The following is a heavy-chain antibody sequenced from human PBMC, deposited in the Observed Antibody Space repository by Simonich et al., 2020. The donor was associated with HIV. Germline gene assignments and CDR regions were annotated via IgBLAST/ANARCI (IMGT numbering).Heavy chain of an antibody. CDR1: GYNFTGSY. D-gene: IGHD6-13*01. Sequence: QVQLVQSGAEVKKPGASVKVSCKASGYNFTGSYMHWVRQAPGQGLEWMGRINPNSGGTNYAKKFQGRVNMTRDTSISTAYMELSRLRSDDTAVYYCARGGLIAAAGTYARIDYWGQGTLVTVSS. CDR3: ARGGLIAAAGTYARIDY. CDR2: INPNSGGT. V-gene: IGHV1-2*02. J-gene: IGHJ4*02.